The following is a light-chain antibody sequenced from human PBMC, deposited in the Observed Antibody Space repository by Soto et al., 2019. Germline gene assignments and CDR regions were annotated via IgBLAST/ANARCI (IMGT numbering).Light chain of an antibody. CDR1: QIVSSSY. V-gene: IGKV3-20*01. Sequence: EIVLTQSPGTLSLSPGERATLSCRASQIVSSSYLAWYQQKPGQAPRLLIYGASSRATGIPDRFSGSGSVTDFTLTISRLEPEDFAVYYCQQYGSSPLTFGGGTKVEIK. J-gene: IGKJ4*01. CDR2: GAS. CDR3: QQYGSSPLT.